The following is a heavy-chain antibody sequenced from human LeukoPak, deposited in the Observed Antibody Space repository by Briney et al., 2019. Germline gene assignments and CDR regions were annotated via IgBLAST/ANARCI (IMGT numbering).Heavy chain of an antibody. CDR2: MNPNSGNT. V-gene: IGHV1-8*02. CDR1: GYTFSSYD. Sequence: GASVKVSCKASGYTFSSYDINWVRQATGQGLEWMGWMNPNSGNTAYAQKFQGRDTMSRDTSISTAYMELSSLRSEDTAVYYCARLPKYSRPLDYWGQGTLVTVSS. J-gene: IGHJ4*02. CDR3: ARLPKYSRPLDY. D-gene: IGHD6-6*01.